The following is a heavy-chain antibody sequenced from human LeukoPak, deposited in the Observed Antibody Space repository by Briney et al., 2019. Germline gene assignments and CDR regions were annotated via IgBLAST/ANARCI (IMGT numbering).Heavy chain of an antibody. CDR2: ISSSSSYI. D-gene: IGHD6-13*01. CDR1: GFTFGSYS. J-gene: IGHJ4*02. CDR3: ARDKARIAAAGPLDY. Sequence: GGSLRLSCAASGFTFGSYSMNWVRQAPGKGLEWVSSISSSSSYIYYADSVKGRFTISRDNAKNSLYLQMNSLRAEDTAVYYCARDKARIAAAGPLDYWGQGTLVTVSS. V-gene: IGHV3-21*01.